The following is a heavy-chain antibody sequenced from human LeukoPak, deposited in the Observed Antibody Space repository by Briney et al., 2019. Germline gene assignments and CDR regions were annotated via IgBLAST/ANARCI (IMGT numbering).Heavy chain of an antibody. D-gene: IGHD5-12*01. CDR1: GYTFTNYD. V-gene: IGHV1-69*04. J-gene: IGHJ4*02. Sequence: SVKVSCKASGYTFTNYDINWVRQAPGQGLEWMGRLIPVLGMSHYAPGFQGRVTLIADRSTNTAYMELDRLTSDDTAVYFCARDRGGGFDLAFFDHWGQGTLVTVSS. CDR3: ARDRGGGFDLAFFDH. CDR2: LIPVLGMS.